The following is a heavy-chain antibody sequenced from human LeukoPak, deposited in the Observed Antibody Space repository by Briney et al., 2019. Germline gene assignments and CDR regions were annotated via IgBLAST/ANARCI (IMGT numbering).Heavy chain of an antibody. CDR2: INHSGST. D-gene: IGHD6-13*01. J-gene: IGHJ4*02. Sequence: SETLSLTCAVYGGSFSGYYWSWIRQPPGKGLEWIGEINHSGSTNYNPSLKSRVTISVDTSKNQFPLKLSSVTAADTAVYYCARGAGRYSSSWYEDYFDYWGQGTLVTVSS. V-gene: IGHV4-34*01. CDR1: GGSFSGYY. CDR3: ARGAGRYSSSWYEDYFDY.